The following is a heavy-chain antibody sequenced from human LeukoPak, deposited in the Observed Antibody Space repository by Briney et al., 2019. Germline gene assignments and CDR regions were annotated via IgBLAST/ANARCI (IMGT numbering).Heavy chain of an antibody. CDR3: ARAGNCGGDCYSFDY. V-gene: IGHV4-59*01. CDR2: IYYSGST. J-gene: IGHJ4*02. Sequence: SETLFLTCTVSGGSISSYYWSWIRQPPGKGLEWIGYIYYSGSTNYNPSLKSRVTISVDTSKNQFSLKLSSVTAADTAVYYCARAGNCGGDCYSFDYWGQGTLVTVSS. CDR1: GGSISSYY. D-gene: IGHD2-21*02.